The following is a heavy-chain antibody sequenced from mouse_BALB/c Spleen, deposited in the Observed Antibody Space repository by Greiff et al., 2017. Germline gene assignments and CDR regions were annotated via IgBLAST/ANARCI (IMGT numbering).Heavy chain of an antibody. CDR1: GFTFSSFG. CDR3: AVESSFPY. J-gene: IGHJ3*01. V-gene: IGHV5-17*02. CDR2: ISSGSSTI. Sequence: EVNLVESGGGLVQPGGSRKLSCAASGFTFSSFGMHWVRQAPEKGLEWVAYISSGSSTIYYADTVKGRFTISRDNPKNTLFLQMTSLRSEDTAMYYCAVESSFPYWGQGTLVTVSA.